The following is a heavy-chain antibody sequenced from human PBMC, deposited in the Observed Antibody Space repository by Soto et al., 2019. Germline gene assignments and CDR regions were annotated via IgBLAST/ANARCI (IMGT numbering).Heavy chain of an antibody. Sequence: PGKSLKISCAASGFTFSSYAMSWVRQAPGKGLEWVSAISGSGGSTYYADSVKGRFTISRDNSKNTLYLQMNSLRAEDTAVYYCAKACIAVAGTPITFVGRVTGAGDIWGQGTMVTVSS. J-gene: IGHJ3*02. V-gene: IGHV3-23*01. D-gene: IGHD6-19*01. CDR3: AKACIAVAGTPITFVGRVTGAGDI. CDR1: GFTFSSYA. CDR2: ISGSGGST.